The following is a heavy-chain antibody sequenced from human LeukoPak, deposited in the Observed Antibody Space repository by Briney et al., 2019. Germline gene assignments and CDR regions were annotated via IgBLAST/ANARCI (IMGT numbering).Heavy chain of an antibody. J-gene: IGHJ5*02. CDR1: GGPFSGYY. D-gene: IGHD3-3*01. CDR2: INHSGST. CDR3: ARLRFLDIRFDP. Sequence: SETLSLTCAVYGGPFSGYYWSWIRQPPGKGLEWIGEINHSGSTNYNPSLKSRVTISVDTSKNQFSLKLSSVTAADTAVYYCARLRFLDIRFDPWGQGTLVTVSS. V-gene: IGHV4-34*01.